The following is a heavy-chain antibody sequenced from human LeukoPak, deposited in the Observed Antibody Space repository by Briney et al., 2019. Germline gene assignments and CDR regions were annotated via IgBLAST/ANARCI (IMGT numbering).Heavy chain of an antibody. CDR1: GGSFSGYY. CDR2: INHSGST. CDR3: ARGRHYYGSGSYYNVRSWFDP. J-gene: IGHJ5*02. V-gene: IGHV4-34*01. D-gene: IGHD3-10*01. Sequence: SETLSLTCAVYGGSFSGYYWSWIRQPPGKGLEWIWEINHSGSTNYNPSLKSRVTISVDTSKNQFSLKLSSVTAADTAVYYCARGRHYYGSGSYYNVRSWFDPWGQGTLVTVSS.